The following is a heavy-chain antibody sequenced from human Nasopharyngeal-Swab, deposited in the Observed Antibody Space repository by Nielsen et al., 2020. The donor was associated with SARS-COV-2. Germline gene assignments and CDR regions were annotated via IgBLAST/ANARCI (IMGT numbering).Heavy chain of an antibody. J-gene: IGHJ4*02. D-gene: IGHD1-26*01. Sequence: RQAPGKGLEWIGSIYYSGSTYYNPSLKSRVTISVDTSKNQFSLKLSSVTAADTAVYYCASPGVGATTFDYWGQGTLVTSPQ. V-gene: IGHV4-39*01. CDR2: IYYSGST. CDR3: ASPGVGATTFDY.